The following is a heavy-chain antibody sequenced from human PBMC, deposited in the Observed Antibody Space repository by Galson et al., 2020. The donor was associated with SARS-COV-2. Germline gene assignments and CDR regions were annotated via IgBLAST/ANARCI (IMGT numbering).Heavy chain of an antibody. CDR3: ARQIAGSLSFFDY. CDR2: IYYSGST. J-gene: IGHJ4*02. CDR1: GGSISSSSYY. D-gene: IGHD3-10*01. V-gene: IGHV4-39*01. Sequence: SQTLSLTCTVSGGSISSSSYYWGWIRQPPGKGLEWIGSIYYSGSTYYNPSLKSRVTISVDTSKNQFSLKLSSVTAADTAVYYCARQIAGSLSFFDYWGQGTLVTVSS.